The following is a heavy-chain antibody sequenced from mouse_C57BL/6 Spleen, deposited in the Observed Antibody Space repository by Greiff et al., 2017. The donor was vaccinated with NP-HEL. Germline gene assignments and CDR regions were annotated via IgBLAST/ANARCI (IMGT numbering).Heavy chain of an antibody. CDR3: ASPHYYGRSYWYFDV. J-gene: IGHJ1*03. CDR2: ISSGSSTI. Sequence: VQLKESGGGLVKPGGSLKLSCAASGFTFSDYGMHWVRQAPEKGLEWVAYISSGSSTIYYADTVKGRFTISRDNAKNTLFLQMTSLRSEDTAMYYCASPHYYGRSYWYFDVWGTGTTVTVSS. V-gene: IGHV5-17*01. CDR1: GFTFSDYG. D-gene: IGHD1-1*01.